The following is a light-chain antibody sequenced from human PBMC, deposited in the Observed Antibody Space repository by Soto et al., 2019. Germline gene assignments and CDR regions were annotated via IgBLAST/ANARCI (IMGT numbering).Light chain of an antibody. Sequence: QCVLTQAPSASGAPGQRVTISCTGSSSNIGAGYDVHWYQQLPGTAPKLLIYGNSNRPSGVPDRFSGSKSGTSASLAITGLQAEDEADYYCQSYDSSLRGVVFGGGTKLTVL. CDR1: SSNIGAGYD. J-gene: IGLJ2*01. V-gene: IGLV1-40*01. CDR3: QSYDSSLRGVV. CDR2: GNS.